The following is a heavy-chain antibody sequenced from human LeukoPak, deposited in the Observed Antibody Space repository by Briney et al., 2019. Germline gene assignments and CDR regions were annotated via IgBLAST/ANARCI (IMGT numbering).Heavy chain of an antibody. CDR3: ARGAPIYQNGASYIIPRGYFDY. CDR1: GYTFNDYY. CDR2: INLKSGGT. Sequence: ASVKVSCKASGYTFNDYYMHWVRQAPGQGLEWMGWINLKSGGTEYSQKFQDRVALTRDTSINTAYLDFSLGSDDTAVYYCARGAPIYQNGASYIIPRGYFDYWGQGTLVTVSS. D-gene: IGHD4/OR15-4a*01. V-gene: IGHV1-2*02. J-gene: IGHJ4*02.